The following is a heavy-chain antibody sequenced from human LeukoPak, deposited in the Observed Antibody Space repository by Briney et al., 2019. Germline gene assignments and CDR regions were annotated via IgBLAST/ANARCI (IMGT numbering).Heavy chain of an antibody. Sequence: SETLSLTCTVSGGSISSYYWSWIRQPAGKGLEWIGRIYTSGSTNYNPSLKSRVTISVDTSKNQFSLKLSSVTAADTAVYYCARDGEYYDILTGGNVWFDPWGQGTLVTVSS. CDR2: IYTSGST. J-gene: IGHJ5*02. CDR3: ARDGEYYDILTGGNVWFDP. D-gene: IGHD3-9*01. CDR1: GGSISSYY. V-gene: IGHV4-4*07.